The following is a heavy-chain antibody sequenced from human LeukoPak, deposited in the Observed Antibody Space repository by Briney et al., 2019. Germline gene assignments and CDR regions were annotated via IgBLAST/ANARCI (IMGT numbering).Heavy chain of an antibody. V-gene: IGHV4-34*08. Sequence: GSLRLSCAASGFTFSSYSMNWVRQAPGKGLEWIGEINHSGSTNYNPSLKSRVTISVDTSKNQFSLKLSSVTAADTAVYYCATYDLWSGYYDYWGQGTLVTVSS. CDR3: ATYDLWSGYYDY. CDR1: GFTFSSYS. J-gene: IGHJ4*02. D-gene: IGHD3-3*01. CDR2: INHSGST.